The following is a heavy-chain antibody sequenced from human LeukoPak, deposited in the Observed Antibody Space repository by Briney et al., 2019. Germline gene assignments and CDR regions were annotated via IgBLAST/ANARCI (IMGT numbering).Heavy chain of an antibody. V-gene: IGHV3-7*01. D-gene: IGHD2-21*02. J-gene: IGHJ4*02. CDR3: ARDLELAPIAYCGGDCRGNFDY. Sequence: GGSLRLSCAASGFTFSSYWMSWVRQAPGKGLEWVANIKQDGSEKYYVDSVKGRFTISRDNAKNSLYLQMNSLRAEDTAVYYCARDLELAPIAYCGGDCRGNFDYWGQGTLVTVSS. CDR1: GFTFSSYW. CDR2: IKQDGSEK.